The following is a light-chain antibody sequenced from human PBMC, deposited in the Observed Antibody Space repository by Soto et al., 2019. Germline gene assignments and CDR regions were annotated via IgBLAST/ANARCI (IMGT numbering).Light chain of an antibody. V-gene: IGKV3-11*01. CDR1: QSVYNY. CDR3: QQRSNWPRALT. J-gene: IGKJ4*01. CDR2: DAS. Sequence: EIVLTQSPATLSLSPGERATLSCRASQSVYNYLAWYQQKPGQAPRLLIYDASIRATGIPARFSGSGSGTDFTLTISSLEPEDFAVYYCQQRSNWPRALTFGGGTKVEIK.